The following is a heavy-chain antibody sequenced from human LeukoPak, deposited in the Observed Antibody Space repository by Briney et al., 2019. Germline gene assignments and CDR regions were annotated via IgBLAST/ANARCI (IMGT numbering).Heavy chain of an antibody. CDR2: IYHSGST. V-gene: IGHV4-30-2*01. J-gene: IGHJ3*02. CDR3: ARTRNDAFDI. Sequence: SETLSLTCAVSGGSISSGGYSWSWIRQPPGKGLEWIGYIYHSGSTYYNPSLKSRVTISVDRSKSQFSLKLSSVTAADTAVYYCARTRNDAFDIWGQGTMVTVSS. CDR1: GGSISSGGYS.